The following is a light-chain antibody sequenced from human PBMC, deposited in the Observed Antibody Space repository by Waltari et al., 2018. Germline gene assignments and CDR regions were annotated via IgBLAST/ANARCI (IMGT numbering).Light chain of an antibody. CDR2: DVS. CDR1: SSDVGGYNY. CDR3: CSYAGSYVV. Sequence: QSALPQPRSVSGSPGQSVTISCTGTSSDVGGYNYVSWYQQNPGKAPKLMIYDVSKRPSGVPDRCSGSKSGNTASLTISGLQAEDEADYYCCSYAGSYVVFGGGTKLTVL. J-gene: IGLJ2*01. V-gene: IGLV2-11*01.